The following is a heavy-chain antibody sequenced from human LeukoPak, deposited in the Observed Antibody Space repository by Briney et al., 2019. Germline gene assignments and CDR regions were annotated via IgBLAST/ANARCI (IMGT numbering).Heavy chain of an antibody. CDR1: GGSISSSSYY. CDR2: IYYSGST. V-gene: IGHV4-39*07. Sequence: PSETLSLTCTVSGGSISSSSYYWGWIHQPPGKGLEWIGSIYYSGSTYYNPSLKSRVTISVDTSKNQFSLKLSSVTAAHTAVYYCARDRVSYGLDYWGQGTLVTVSS. CDR3: ARDRVSYGLDY. J-gene: IGHJ4*02. D-gene: IGHD5-18*01.